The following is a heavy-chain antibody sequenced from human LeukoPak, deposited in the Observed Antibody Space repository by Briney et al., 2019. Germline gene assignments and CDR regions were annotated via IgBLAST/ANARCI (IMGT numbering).Heavy chain of an antibody. D-gene: IGHD3-16*01. V-gene: IGHV4-59*13. CDR1: GGSLSNYY. Sequence: SETLSLTCTVSGGSLSNYYWSWIRQAPGKGLEWIGYVYFSGSTNYNPSLKSRVTISLDTSKNQFSLKLSSVTAADTAVYYCARDPRGAGYFDYWGQGTLVTVSS. J-gene: IGHJ4*02. CDR2: VYFSGST. CDR3: ARDPRGAGYFDY.